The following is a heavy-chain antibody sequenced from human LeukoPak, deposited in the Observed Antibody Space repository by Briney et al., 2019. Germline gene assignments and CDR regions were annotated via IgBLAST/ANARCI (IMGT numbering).Heavy chain of an antibody. CDR2: IYHSGST. V-gene: IGHV4-38-2*01. J-gene: IGHJ4*02. CDR1: GYSISSGYY. D-gene: IGHD2-8*02. Sequence: SDTLSLTCAVSGYSISSGYYWGWIRQPPGKGLEWIGSIYHSGSTYYNPSLKSRVTISVDTSKNQFSLKLSSVTAEDTAVYYCTGPLVGGWVDYWGQGTVVTVSS. CDR3: TGPLVGGWVDY.